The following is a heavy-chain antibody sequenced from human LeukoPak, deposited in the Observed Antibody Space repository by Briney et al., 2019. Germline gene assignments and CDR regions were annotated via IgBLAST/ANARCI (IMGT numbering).Heavy chain of an antibody. CDR3: ARQLYCSSTSCWGSAFDI. CDR2: INHSGST. Sequence: SETLSLTCAVYGGSFSGYYWSWIRQPPGKGLEWIGEINHSGSTNYNPSLKSRVTISVDTSKNQFSLKLSSVTAADTAVYYCARQLYCSSTSCWGSAFDIWGQGTMVTVSS. V-gene: IGHV4-34*01. CDR1: GGSFSGYY. J-gene: IGHJ3*02. D-gene: IGHD2-2*01.